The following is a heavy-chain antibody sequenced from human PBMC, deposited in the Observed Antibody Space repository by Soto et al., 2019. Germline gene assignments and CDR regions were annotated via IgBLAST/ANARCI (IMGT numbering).Heavy chain of an antibody. CDR3: AKDITIAVAGICMDY. V-gene: IGHV3-9*01. CDR1: GFTFDDYA. D-gene: IGHD6-19*01. CDR2: ISWNSGSI. J-gene: IGHJ4*02. Sequence: GGSLRLSCAASGFTFDDYAMHWVRQAPGKGLEWVSGISWNSGSIGYADSVKGRFTISRDNAKNSLYLQMNSLRAEDTALYYCAKDITIAVAGICMDYWGQGTLVTVSS.